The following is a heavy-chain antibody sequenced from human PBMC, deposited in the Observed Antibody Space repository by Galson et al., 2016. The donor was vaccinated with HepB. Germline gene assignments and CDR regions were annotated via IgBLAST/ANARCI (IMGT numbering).Heavy chain of an antibody. D-gene: IGHD3-22*01. CDR3: VGSYVNSGYPLGY. V-gene: IGHV3-33*03. CDR1: GFTFSSYA. Sequence: SLRLSCAASGFTFSSYAMSWVRQAPGRGLEWVAVIWEDGSNKNHADSVRGRFTISRDNSKNTMFLQMNSLTVEDTAVYYCVGSYVNSGYPLGYWGQGTLVTVSS. J-gene: IGHJ4*02. CDR2: IWEDGSNK.